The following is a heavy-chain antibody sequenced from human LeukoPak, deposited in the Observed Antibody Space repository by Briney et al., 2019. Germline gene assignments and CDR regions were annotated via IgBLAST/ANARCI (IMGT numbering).Heavy chain of an antibody. CDR2: IYHSGST. D-gene: IGHD2-15*01. CDR3: ARDPLPHCSGGSCYGGYYYGMDV. CDR1: GYSISSGYY. J-gene: IGHJ6*02. V-gene: IGHV4-38-2*02. Sequence: SETLSLTCTVSGYSISSGYYWGWIRQPPGKGLEWIGSIYHSGSTYYNPSLKSRVTISVDTSKNQFSLKLSSVTAADTAVYYCARDPLPHCSGGSCYGGYYYGMDVWGQGTTVTVSS.